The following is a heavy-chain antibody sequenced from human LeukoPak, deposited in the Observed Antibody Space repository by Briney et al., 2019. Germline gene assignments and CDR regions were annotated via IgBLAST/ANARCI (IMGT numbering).Heavy chain of an antibody. V-gene: IGHV3-33*01. D-gene: IGHD3-9*01. CDR3: ARTPSPYYDILTGYYFDY. J-gene: IGHJ4*02. CDR2: IWYDGSNK. CDR1: GFTFSSYG. Sequence: PGGSLRLSCAASGFTFSSYGMHWVRQAPGKGLEWVAVIWYDGSNKYYADSVKGRFTISRDNSKNTLYLQMNSLRDEDTAVYYCARTPSPYYDILTGYYFDYWGQGTLVTVSS.